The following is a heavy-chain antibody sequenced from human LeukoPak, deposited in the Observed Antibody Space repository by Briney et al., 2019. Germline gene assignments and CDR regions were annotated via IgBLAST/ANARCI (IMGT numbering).Heavy chain of an antibody. CDR2: IWYDGSNK. D-gene: IGHD5-24*01. CDR3: ARVTRLQANDY. Sequence: GGSLRLSCAASGFTFSSYGMHWVRQAPGKGLEWVAVIWYDGSNKYYADSVKGRFTISRDNPKNTLYLQMNSLRAEDTAVYYCARVTRLQANDYWGQGTLVTVSS. V-gene: IGHV3-33*01. CDR1: GFTFSSYG. J-gene: IGHJ4*02.